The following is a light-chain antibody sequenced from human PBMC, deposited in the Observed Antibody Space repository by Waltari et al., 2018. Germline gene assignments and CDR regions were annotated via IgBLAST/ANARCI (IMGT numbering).Light chain of an antibody. J-gene: IGKJ3*01. V-gene: IGKV1-5*03. CDR2: KAS. Sequence: TQSPGSLSLPPGATATITCRASQSISSWLAWYQQKPGKAPKLLIYKASSLESGVPSRFSGSGSGTEFTLTISSLQPDDFATYYCQQYNSYPITFGPGTKVDIK. CDR3: QQYNSYPIT. CDR1: QSISSW.